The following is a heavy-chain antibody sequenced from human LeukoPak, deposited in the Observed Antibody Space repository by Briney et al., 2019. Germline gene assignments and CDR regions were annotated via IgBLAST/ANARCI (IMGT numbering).Heavy chain of an antibody. CDR3: ARDDYSSLRSQGYYYYGMDV. CDR1: GGSISSYN. D-gene: IGHD3-16*01. CDR2: IYTTGST. Sequence: SESLSVTCVVSGGSISSYNWCWIRPPAGKGRGWIGRIYTTGSTNYNPSLKGRVTMSVDPSKNQFSLKLRSVTAADTAVYYCARDDYSSLRSQGYYYYGMDVWGQGTTVTVSS. J-gene: IGHJ6*02. V-gene: IGHV4-4*07.